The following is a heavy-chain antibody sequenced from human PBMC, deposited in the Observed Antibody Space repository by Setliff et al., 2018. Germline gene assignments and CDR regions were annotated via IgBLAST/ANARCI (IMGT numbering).Heavy chain of an antibody. J-gene: IGHJ5*02. CDR3: ARGYCSSAACFFAGWFDP. Sequence: SETLSLTCTVSGGSISTGNYYWSWIRQHPGKGLEWIGYSHYSGSTNYNPSLKSRVTISVDTSKNQFSLKLISVTAADAAVYYCARGYCSSAACFFAGWFDPWGQGTLVTVSS. V-gene: IGHV4-31*03. D-gene: IGHD2-2*01. CDR2: SHYSGST. CDR1: GGSISTGNYY.